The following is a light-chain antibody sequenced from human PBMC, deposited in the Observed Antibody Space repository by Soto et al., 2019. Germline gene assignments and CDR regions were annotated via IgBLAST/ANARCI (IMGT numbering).Light chain of an antibody. CDR3: QHLNSYPFT. Sequence: IQLTQSPSSLSASVGDRVTITCRARQGINSYLTWYQQKPGKATKLLIYAASTLHSGVPSRFSGSGSGTDFTLTISSLQPEDFATYHCQHLNSYPFTFGGGTKVEIK. CDR1: QGINSY. J-gene: IGKJ4*01. CDR2: AAS. V-gene: IGKV1-9*01.